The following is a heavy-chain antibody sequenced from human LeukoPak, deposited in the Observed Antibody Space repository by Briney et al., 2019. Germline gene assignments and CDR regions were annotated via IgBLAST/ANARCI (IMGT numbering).Heavy chain of an antibody. CDR3: TTESAYYDILTGHDY. CDR1: GFSFSDAW. V-gene: IGHV3-15*04. CDR2: IESKTDGGTT. D-gene: IGHD3-9*01. Sequence: KTGGSLRLSCAASGFSFSDAWMSWVRQIPGKGLEWVGRIESKTDGGTTDYAAPVKGRFTISRDDSKNTLYLQMNSLKTEDTAVYYCTTESAYYDILTGHDYWGQGTLVTVSS. J-gene: IGHJ4*02.